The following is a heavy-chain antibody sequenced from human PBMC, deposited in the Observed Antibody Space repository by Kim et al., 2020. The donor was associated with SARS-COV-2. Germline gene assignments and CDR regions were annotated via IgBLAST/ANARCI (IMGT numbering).Heavy chain of an antibody. D-gene: IGHD3-10*01. CDR1: GGSISSSSYY. CDR2: IYYSGST. V-gene: IGHV4-39*01. J-gene: IGHJ5*02. CDR3: ARPGGRAGSWFDP. Sequence: SETLSLTCTVSGGSISSSSYYWGWIRQPPGKGLEWIGSIYYSGSTYYNPSLKSRVTISVDTSKNQFSLKLSSVTAADTAVYYCARPGGRAGSWFDPWGQGTLVTVSS.